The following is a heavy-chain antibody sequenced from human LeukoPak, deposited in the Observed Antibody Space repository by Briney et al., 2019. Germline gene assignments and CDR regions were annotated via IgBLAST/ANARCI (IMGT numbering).Heavy chain of an antibody. CDR2: IIGIGEST. CDR3: VKDIANFSMIPGIASDFDH. Sequence: GGSLRLSCAASGFTFSNYAMSWVRQAPGKGLGWGSGIIGIGESTFYADSVRSRFTISRDNSKNTLNMQMNSQRAEDTALYYCVKDIANFSMIPGIASDFDHWGEGTLPTVYS. D-gene: IGHD3-22*01. J-gene: IGHJ4*02. CDR1: GFTFSNYA. V-gene: IGHV3-23*01.